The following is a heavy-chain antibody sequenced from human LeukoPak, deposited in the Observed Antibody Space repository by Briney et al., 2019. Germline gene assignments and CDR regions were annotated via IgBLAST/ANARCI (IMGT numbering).Heavy chain of an antibody. V-gene: IGHV5-51*01. J-gene: IGHJ4*02. CDR2: IYPGDSDT. D-gene: IGHD3-10*01. Sequence: GESLRISCKASGYSFFTHWIAWVRQTPGKGLEWMGIIYPGDSDTKYSPSFQGQVTISADKSNSTAYLQWSSLKASDTAMYYCAKGAGGSGSYYPYFWGQGTLVTVSS. CDR3: AKGAGGSGSYYPYF. CDR1: GYSFFTHW.